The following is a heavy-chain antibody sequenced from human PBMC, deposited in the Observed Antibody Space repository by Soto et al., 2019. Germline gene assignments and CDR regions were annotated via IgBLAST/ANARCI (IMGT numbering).Heavy chain of an antibody. J-gene: IGHJ5*02. CDR3: ARSSGGNFRIIIEGSNLFDP. Sequence: SSVKVSCKASGGTFSSYAISWVRQAPGQGLEWMGGIIPIFGTAKYAQKFQGRITMTRDTSRSTVYMELSSLRSDDTAIYYCARSSGGNFRIIIEGSNLFDPWGKGTLVTVSS. V-gene: IGHV1-69*05. CDR1: GGTFSSYA. CDR2: IIPIFGTA. D-gene: IGHD3-16*01.